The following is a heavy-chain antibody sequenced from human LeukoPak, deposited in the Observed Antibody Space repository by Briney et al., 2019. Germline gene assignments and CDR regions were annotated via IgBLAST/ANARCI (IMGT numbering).Heavy chain of an antibody. CDR3: ARQRDYYDSSGYYYWNYYYYYYMDG. CDR1: GGSFSGYY. D-gene: IGHD3-22*01. V-gene: IGHV4-34*01. J-gene: IGHJ6*03. CDR2: INHRGRT. Sequence: SETLSLTCAVYGGSFSGYYWSWIRQPLGKGLERIGAINHRGRTNYNQSLQSRVTRSGDTSKNQFSRKLSSVTAADTAVYYCARQRDYYDSSGYYYWNYYYYYYMDGWGKGATVTISS.